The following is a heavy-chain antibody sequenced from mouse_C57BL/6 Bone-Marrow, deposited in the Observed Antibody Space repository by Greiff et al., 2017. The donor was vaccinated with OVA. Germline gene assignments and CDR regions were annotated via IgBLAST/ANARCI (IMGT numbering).Heavy chain of an antibody. CDR3: TTVIYYYGSSYLEYAMDY. V-gene: IGHV14-4*01. CDR1: GFNIKDDY. D-gene: IGHD1-1*01. J-gene: IGHJ4*01. CDR2: IDPENGDT. Sequence: VQLQQSGAELVRPGASVKLSCTASGFNIKDDYMHWVKQRPEQGLEWIGWIDPENGDTEYASKFQGKATITADTSSNTAYLQLSSLTSEDTAVYYCTTVIYYYGSSYLEYAMDYWGQGTSVTVSS.